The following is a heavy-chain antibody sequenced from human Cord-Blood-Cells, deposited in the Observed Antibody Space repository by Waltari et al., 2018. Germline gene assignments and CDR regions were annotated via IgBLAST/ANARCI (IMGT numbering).Heavy chain of an antibody. J-gene: IGHJ4*02. Sequence: QVQLQASGPGLVKPSATLSLTCAVPGYSTSSGSYWGWIRQPPGKGLEWIGSIYHSGSTYYNPSLKSRVTISVDTSKNQFSLKLSSVTAADTAVYYCARVGPKLGIAYWGQGTLVTVSS. V-gene: IGHV4-38-2*01. CDR1: GYSTSSGSY. D-gene: IGHD7-27*01. CDR2: IYHSGST. CDR3: ARVGPKLGIAY.